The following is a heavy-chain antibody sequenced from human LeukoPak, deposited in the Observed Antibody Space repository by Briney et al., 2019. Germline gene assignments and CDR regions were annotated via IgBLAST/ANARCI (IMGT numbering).Heavy chain of an antibody. D-gene: IGHD3-16*01. CDR1: GYTCTSYG. J-gene: IGHJ4*02. CDR2: ISTYNGDT. CDR3: AREGLGELTLDY. Sequence: GASVKVSCKASGYTCTSYGISWVRQAPGQGLEWMGWISTYNGDTNYAQKLQGRVTMTTDTSTNTAYMELRSLRSDDTAVYYCAREGLGELTLDYWGQGTLVTVSS. V-gene: IGHV1-18*01.